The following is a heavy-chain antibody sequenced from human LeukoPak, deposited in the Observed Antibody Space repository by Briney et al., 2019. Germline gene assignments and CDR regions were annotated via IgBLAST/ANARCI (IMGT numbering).Heavy chain of an antibody. D-gene: IGHD5-24*01. Sequence: SETLSLTCTVSGGSISSSSYYWGWIRQPPGKGLEWIGSIYYSGSTYYNPSLKSRVTISVDTSKNRFSLKLSSVTAADTAVYYCARDNYRIFDYWGQGTLVTVSS. V-gene: IGHV4-39*07. CDR3: ARDNYRIFDY. CDR1: GGSISSSSYY. CDR2: IYYSGST. J-gene: IGHJ4*02.